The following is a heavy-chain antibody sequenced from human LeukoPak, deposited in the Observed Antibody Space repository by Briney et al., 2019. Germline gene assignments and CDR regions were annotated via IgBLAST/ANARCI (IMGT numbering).Heavy chain of an antibody. CDR3: ATIIAAADTFDY. D-gene: IGHD6-13*01. Sequence: ASVKVSCKVSGYTLTELSMHWMRQAPGKGLEWMGGFDPEDGETIYAKKFQGRVTMTEDTSTDTAYMELSSLRSADTAVYYCATIIAAADTFDYWGQGTLVTVSS. CDR1: GYTLTELS. CDR2: FDPEDGET. J-gene: IGHJ4*02. V-gene: IGHV1-24*01.